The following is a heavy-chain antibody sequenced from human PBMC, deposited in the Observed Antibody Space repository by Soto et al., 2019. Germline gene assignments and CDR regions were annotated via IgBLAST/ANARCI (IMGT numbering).Heavy chain of an antibody. D-gene: IGHD2-15*01. V-gene: IGHV3-21*01. Sequence: EVQLVESGGGLVKPGGSLRLSCAASEFTFSSLSMNWVRQAPGKGLEWVSSISGGSDYIYYADSVKGRFTISRDNAKNSLYLQMNSLRAEDTAVYYCARARCTGGRCYSFDYWGQGALVTVTS. CDR1: EFTFSSLS. CDR3: ARARCTGGRCYSFDY. CDR2: ISGGSDYI. J-gene: IGHJ4*02.